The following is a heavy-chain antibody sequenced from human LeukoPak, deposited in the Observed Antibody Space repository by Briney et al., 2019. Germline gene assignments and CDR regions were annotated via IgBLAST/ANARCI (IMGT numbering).Heavy chain of an antibody. CDR2: IYYSGST. V-gene: IGHV4-39*01. CDR1: GGSFSGYY. J-gene: IGHJ5*02. CDR3: ARHGEQQLVTWFDP. Sequence: SETLSLTCAVYGGSFSGYYWGWIRQPPGKGLEWIGSIYYSGSTYYNPSLKSRVTISVDTSKNQFSLKLTSVTAADTAVYYCARHGEQQLVTWFDPWGQGTLVTVSS. D-gene: IGHD6-13*01.